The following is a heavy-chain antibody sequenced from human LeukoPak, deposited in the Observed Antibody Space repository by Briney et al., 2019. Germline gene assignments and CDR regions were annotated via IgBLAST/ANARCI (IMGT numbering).Heavy chain of an antibody. CDR2: ISYDGSNK. CDR1: GFTFSSYA. V-gene: IGHV3-30-3*01. CDR3: ARDSLCDY. J-gene: IGHJ4*02. D-gene: IGHD2-2*01. Sequence: GGSLRLSCAASGFTFSSYAMHWVRQAPGKGLEWVALISYDGSNKYYADSVKRRFTISRDNSKNTLYLQMDSLGAGDTAVYYCARDSLCDYWGRGTLVTVSS.